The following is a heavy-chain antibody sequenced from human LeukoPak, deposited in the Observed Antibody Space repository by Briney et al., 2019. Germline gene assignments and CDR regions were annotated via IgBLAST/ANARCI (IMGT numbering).Heavy chain of an antibody. CDR2: IYSGGST. V-gene: IGHV3-53*01. J-gene: IGHJ3*02. Sequence: QPGGSLRLSCAASGFTVSSNYMSWVRQAPGKGLEWVSVIYSGGSTYYADSVKGRFTISRDNSKNTLYLQMNSLRAEDTAVYYCARPAILRYFDWLHTRGSDAFDIWGQGTMVTVSS. CDR1: GFTVSSNY. CDR3: ARPAILRYFDWLHTRGSDAFDI. D-gene: IGHD3-9*01.